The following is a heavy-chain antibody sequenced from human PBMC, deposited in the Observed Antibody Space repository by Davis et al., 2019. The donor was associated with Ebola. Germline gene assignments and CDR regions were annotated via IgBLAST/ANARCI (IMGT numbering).Heavy chain of an antibody. V-gene: IGHV1-58*02. D-gene: IGHD1-14*01. J-gene: IGHJ4*02. Sequence: SVKVSCKASGFTFANSAIQWARQARGQRLEWVGSVVVGTNNIHYAQRFQGRVTITRDMTTSTAYMELSSLRSEDTALYYCAASAGTVGKFDFWGQGTLVTVSS. CDR3: AASAGTVGKFDF. CDR1: GFTFANSA. CDR2: VVVGTNNI.